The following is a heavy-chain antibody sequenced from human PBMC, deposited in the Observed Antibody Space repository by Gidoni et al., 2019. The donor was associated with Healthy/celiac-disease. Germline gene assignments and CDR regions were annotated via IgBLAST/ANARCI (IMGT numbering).Heavy chain of an antibody. Sequence: QVQLQQWGAGVLKPSETLSLTCAVYVGSFRGYYWRWIRQPPGKGLEWIGEINHSGSTNYNPSLKSRVTISVDTSKNQFSLKLSSVTAADTAVYYCARSTWELYYDFWSGYSNWFDPWGQGTLVTVSS. CDR1: VGSFRGYY. CDR2: INHSGST. D-gene: IGHD3-3*01. V-gene: IGHV4-34*01. CDR3: ARSTWELYYDFWSGYSNWFDP. J-gene: IGHJ5*02.